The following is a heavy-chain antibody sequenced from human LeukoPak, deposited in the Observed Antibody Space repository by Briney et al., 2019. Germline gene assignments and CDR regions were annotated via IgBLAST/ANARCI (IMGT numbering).Heavy chain of an antibody. D-gene: IGHD6-13*01. V-gene: IGHV3-21*01. CDR1: GFTFSSYS. J-gene: IGHJ4*02. Sequence: GGSLRLSCAASGFTFSSYSMNWVRQAPGKGLEWVSSISSSSSYIYYADSVKGRFTISRDNSKNTLYLQMGSLRAEDMAVYYCAKDESSSQYYFDYWGQGTLVTVSS. CDR3: AKDESSSQYYFDY. CDR2: ISSSSSYI.